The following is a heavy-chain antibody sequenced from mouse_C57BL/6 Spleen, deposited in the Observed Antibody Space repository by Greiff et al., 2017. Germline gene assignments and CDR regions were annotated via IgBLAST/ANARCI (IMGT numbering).Heavy chain of an antibody. V-gene: IGHV1-26*01. CDR3: AKKGFAY. CDR1: GYTFTDYY. J-gene: IGHJ3*01. Sequence: EVQPQQSGPELVKPGASVKISCKPSGYTFTDYYMNWVKQSHGKSLEWIGDINPNNGGTSYNQKFKGKATLTVDKSSSTAYMELRSLTSEDSAVYYCAKKGFAYWGQGALVTVSA. CDR2: INPNNGGT.